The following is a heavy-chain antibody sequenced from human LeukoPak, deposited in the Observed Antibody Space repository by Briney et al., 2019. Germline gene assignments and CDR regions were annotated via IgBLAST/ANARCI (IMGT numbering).Heavy chain of an antibody. CDR2: LYGSGRT. D-gene: IGHD4/OR15-4a*01. J-gene: IGHJ6*03. Sequence: SETLSLTCTVSGCTISSGSYYWTWIRQPPGKGLECFGYLYGSGRTNYNPSHKSRVTISVATSKNQFSLKLTAVDAADTVVYYCARADYGYMDVGGKGPTVTV. V-gene: IGHV4-61*01. CDR1: GCTISSGSYY. CDR3: ARADYGYMDV.